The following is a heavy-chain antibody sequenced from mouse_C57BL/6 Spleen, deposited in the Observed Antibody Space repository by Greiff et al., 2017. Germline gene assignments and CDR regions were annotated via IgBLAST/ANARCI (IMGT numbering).Heavy chain of an antibody. CDR3: ARRGNSLAMDY. Sequence: VQLQQSGAELVKPGASVKMSCKASGYTFTSYWITWVKQRPGQGLEWIGDIYPGSGSTNYNEKFKSKATLTVDTSSSTAYMQLSSLTSEDSAVYYCARRGNSLAMDYWGQGTSVTVSS. CDR1: GYTFTSYW. V-gene: IGHV1-55*01. D-gene: IGHD2-1*01. CDR2: IYPGSGST. J-gene: IGHJ4*01.